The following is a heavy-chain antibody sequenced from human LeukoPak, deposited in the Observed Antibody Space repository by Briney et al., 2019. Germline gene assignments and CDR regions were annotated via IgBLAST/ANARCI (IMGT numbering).Heavy chain of an antibody. J-gene: IGHJ6*02. CDR2: IWYDGSNK. Sequence: PGRSLRLSCAASGFTFSSYGMHWVRQAPGKGLEWVAVIWYDGSNKYYADSVKGRFTISRDNSKSTLYLQMNSLRAEDTAVYYCAGSSGTTYPYYYYYGMDVWGQGTTVTVSS. CDR3: AGSSGTTYPYYYYYGMDV. V-gene: IGHV3-33*01. D-gene: IGHD4-17*01. CDR1: GFTFSSYG.